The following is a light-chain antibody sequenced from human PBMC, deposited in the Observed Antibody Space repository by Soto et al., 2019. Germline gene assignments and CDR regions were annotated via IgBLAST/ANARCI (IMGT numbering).Light chain of an antibody. CDR2: DVI. Sequence: QSALIQPRSVSGSPGQSVTISCTGTSSDVGVYKYVSWYRQHPGKAPKLMIYDVITRPSGVPDRFSGSKSGNTASLTISGLQAEDEADYYCCSYAGDYTFVFGSVTKLTVL. CDR1: SSDVGVYKY. V-gene: IGLV2-11*01. CDR3: CSYAGDYTFV. J-gene: IGLJ1*01.